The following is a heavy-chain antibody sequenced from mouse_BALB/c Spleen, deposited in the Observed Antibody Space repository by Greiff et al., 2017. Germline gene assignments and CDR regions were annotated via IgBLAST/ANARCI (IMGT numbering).Heavy chain of an antibody. CDR3: ARLRWDAMDY. CDR1: GYSITSGYY. V-gene: IGHV3-6*02. CDR2: ISYDGSN. Sequence: ESGPGLVKPSQSLSLTCSVTGYSITSGYYWNWIRQFPGNKLEWMGYISYDGSNNYNPSLKNRISITRDTSKNQFFLKLNSVTTEDTATYYCARLRWDAMDYWGQGTSVTVSS. J-gene: IGHJ4*01. D-gene: IGHD1-1*02.